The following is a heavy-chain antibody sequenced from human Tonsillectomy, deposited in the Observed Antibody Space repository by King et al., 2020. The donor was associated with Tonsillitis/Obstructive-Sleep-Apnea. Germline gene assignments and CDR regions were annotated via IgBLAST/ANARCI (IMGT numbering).Heavy chain of an antibody. V-gene: IGHV5-10-1*01. J-gene: IGHJ6*03. D-gene: IGHD3-3*01. Sequence: VQLVESGAEVKKPGESLRISCKGSGYSFTSYWISWVRQMPGKGLEWMGRIDPSDSYTNYSPSFQGHVTISADKSISTAYLQWSSLKASDTAMYYCALTIFGVAMRDYMDVWGKGTTVTVSS. CDR3: ALTIFGVAMRDYMDV. CDR2: IDPSDSYT. CDR1: GYSFTSYW.